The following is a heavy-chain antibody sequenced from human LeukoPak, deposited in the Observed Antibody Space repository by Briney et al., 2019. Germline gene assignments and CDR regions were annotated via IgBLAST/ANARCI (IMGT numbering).Heavy chain of an antibody. J-gene: IGHJ5*02. CDR1: GFTLSSYW. V-gene: IGHV3-74*01. D-gene: IGHD2-2*01. CDR2: INTDGSTT. CDR3: ARGTRGFDP. Sequence: GGSLRLSSAASGFTLSSYWMYWVRQAPGKGLVWVSRINTDGSTTNYADSVKGRFTISRDNAKNTLFLQMNSLRLEDTAVYYCARGTRGFDPWGQGTLVTVSS.